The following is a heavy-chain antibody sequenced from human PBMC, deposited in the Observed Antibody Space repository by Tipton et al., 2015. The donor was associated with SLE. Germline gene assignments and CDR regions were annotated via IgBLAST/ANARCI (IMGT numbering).Heavy chain of an antibody. D-gene: IGHD4-17*01. CDR2: LYYSGST. Sequence: LRLSCTVSGGSISSHYWCWFRQPPGKGLEWIWYLYYSGSTNYNPSLKSRVTISVDTSKNQFSLKLSSVTAADTAVYYCASFDYGDYWYWGQGTLVTVSS. J-gene: IGHJ4*02. CDR1: GGSISSHY. CDR3: ASFDYGDYWY. V-gene: IGHV4-59*11.